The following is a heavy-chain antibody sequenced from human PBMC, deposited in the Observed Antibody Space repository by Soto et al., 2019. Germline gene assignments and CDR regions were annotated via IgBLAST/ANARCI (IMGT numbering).Heavy chain of an antibody. D-gene: IGHD5-18*01. CDR3: ARLGIQLWEFDY. V-gene: IGHV4-39*01. CDR2: VYYSGST. CDR1: GGSISSSSYY. J-gene: IGHJ4*02. Sequence: QLQLQESGPGLVKPSETLSLTCTVSGGSISSSSYYWGWIRQPPGKGLEWIGSVYYSGSTYYNPSLKSRVTISVDTSKNQFSLKLSSVTAADTAVYYCARLGIQLWEFDYWGQGTLVTVSS.